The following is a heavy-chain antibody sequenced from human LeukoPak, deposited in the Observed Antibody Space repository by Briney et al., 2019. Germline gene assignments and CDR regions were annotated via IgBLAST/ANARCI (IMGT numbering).Heavy chain of an antibody. V-gene: IGHV3-20*04. Sequence: PGGSLSLSCAASGFTFDDYGMSWVRQAPGKGLEWVSGINWNGGSTGYADSVKGRFTISRDNSKNTLYLQMNSLRAEDTAVYYCAHGTVYQLDYWGQGTLVTVSS. J-gene: IGHJ4*02. CDR2: INWNGGST. CDR1: GFTFDDYG. CDR3: AHGTVYQLDY. D-gene: IGHD2-2*01.